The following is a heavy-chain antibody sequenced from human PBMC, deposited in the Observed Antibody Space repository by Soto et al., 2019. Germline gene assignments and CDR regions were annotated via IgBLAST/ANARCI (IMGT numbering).Heavy chain of an antibody. CDR1: NGSMTSSLW. CDR3: ARNRYGGYDFYS. V-gene: IGHV4-4*02. Sequence: QLQLQESGPGLVKPSGTLSLTCTVSNGSMTSSLWWSWVRQSPGKGLEWIGEVAQSGYTSYNPSLKSRLTISQDRSRNQFSLRLTSVTAADTAVYYCARNRYGGYDFYSWGQGTLVTVSS. J-gene: IGHJ4*02. CDR2: VAQSGYT. D-gene: IGHD5-12*01.